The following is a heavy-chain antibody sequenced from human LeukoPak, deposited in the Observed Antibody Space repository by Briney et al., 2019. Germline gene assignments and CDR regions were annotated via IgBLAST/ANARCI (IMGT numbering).Heavy chain of an antibody. CDR3: AYSTSGVSDYFYAMDV. CDR2: IWYDGSNK. J-gene: IGHJ6*02. Sequence: PGGSLRLSCAASGFTFSSYGMHWVRQAPGEGLEWVAVIWYDGSNKYYADSVKGRFTVSRDNSKNTLYLQMNSLRAEDTAVYYCAYSTSGVSDYFYAMDVWGQGTTVTVSS. CDR1: GFTFSSYG. D-gene: IGHD3-10*01. V-gene: IGHV3-33*01.